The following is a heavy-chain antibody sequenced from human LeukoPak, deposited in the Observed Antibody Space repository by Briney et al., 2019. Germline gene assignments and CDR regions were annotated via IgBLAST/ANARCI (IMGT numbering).Heavy chain of an antibody. CDR2: IKQDGSET. Sequence: GGSLRLSCAASGFTFSSYWMSWVRQAPGKGLEWVANIKQDGSETYYVDSVKGRFTISRDNAKNSLYLQMSSLRAEDTAIYYCARVYSSGWSLPFEYWGQGTLVTVSS. CDR1: GFTFSSYW. J-gene: IGHJ4*02. CDR3: ARVYSSGWSLPFEY. D-gene: IGHD6-19*01. V-gene: IGHV3-7*01.